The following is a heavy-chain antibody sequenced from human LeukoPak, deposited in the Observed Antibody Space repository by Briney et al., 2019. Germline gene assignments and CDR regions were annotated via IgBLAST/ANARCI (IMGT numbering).Heavy chain of an antibody. D-gene: IGHD3-9*01. CDR3: ARASDILTGYSSFDY. J-gene: IGHJ4*02. V-gene: IGHV1-18*04. Sequence: ASVKVSCKASGYTFTSYGISWVRQAPGQGLEWMGWISAYNGNTNYAQKLQGRVTMTTDTSTSTAYMELGSLRSDDTAVYYCARASDILTGYSSFDYWGQGTLVTVSS. CDR1: GYTFTSYG. CDR2: ISAYNGNT.